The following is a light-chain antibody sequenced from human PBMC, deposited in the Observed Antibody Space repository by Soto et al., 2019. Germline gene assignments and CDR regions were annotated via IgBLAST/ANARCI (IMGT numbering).Light chain of an antibody. Sequence: ESVLTQSPGTLSLSPGERAPLSCRASQSVSSSYLAWYQQKPGQAPRLLIYGASSRATGIPDRFSGSGSGTDFTLTISRLEPEDFAVYYCQQYGSSPVTFGQGTKVEIK. J-gene: IGKJ1*01. CDR2: GAS. CDR3: QQYGSSPVT. CDR1: QSVSSSY. V-gene: IGKV3-20*01.